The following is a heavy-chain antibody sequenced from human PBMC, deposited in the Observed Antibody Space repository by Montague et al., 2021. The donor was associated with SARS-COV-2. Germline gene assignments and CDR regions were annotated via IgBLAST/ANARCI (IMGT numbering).Heavy chain of an antibody. D-gene: IGHD2-15*01. V-gene: IGHV4-39*02. CDR1: GGSISSSSYY. CDR3: AREDGGDWYFDL. J-gene: IGHJ2*01. CDR2: IYYSGTT. Sequence: SETLSLTCTVSGGSISSSSYYWGWIRQPPGKGPVWIGSIYYSGTTFYNPSLRSPVTMSVDTYKNQFSLRLSSVTAADTAVFYCAREDGGDWYFDLWGRGTMVTVSS.